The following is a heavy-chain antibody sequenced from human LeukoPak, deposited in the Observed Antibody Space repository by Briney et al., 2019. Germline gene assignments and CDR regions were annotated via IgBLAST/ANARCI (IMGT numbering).Heavy chain of an antibody. CDR3: AIGIDGYKLPRFNP. D-gene: IGHD5-24*01. CDR2: IYPSGTT. J-gene: IGHJ5*02. CDR1: GAFISSYY. V-gene: IGHV4-4*08. Sequence: SATLSLTCTFSGAFISSYYWSWLRQPPEKGLEWIGYIYPSGTTNYNPSLKSRVTISIDTSKNQVYLKLSSVTAEDTAVYYCAIGIDGYKLPRFNPWGQGTLVTVSS.